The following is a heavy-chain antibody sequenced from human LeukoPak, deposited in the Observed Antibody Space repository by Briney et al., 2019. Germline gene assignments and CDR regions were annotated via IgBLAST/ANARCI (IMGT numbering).Heavy chain of an antibody. CDR1: GGSFSGYY. CDR3: ARTELNYYYYMDV. J-gene: IGHJ6*03. CDR2: INHSGST. D-gene: IGHD1-26*01. Sequence: SETLSLTCAVYGGSFSGYYWSWIRQPPGKGLEWIGEINHSGSTNYNPSLKSRVTISVDTSKNQFSLKLSSVTAADTAVYYCARTELNYYYYMDVWGKGTTVTVSS. V-gene: IGHV4-34*01.